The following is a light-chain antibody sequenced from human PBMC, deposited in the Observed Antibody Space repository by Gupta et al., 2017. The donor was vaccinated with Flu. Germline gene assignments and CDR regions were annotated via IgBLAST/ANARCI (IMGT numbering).Light chain of an antibody. J-gene: IGLJ1*01. CDR1: SSDVGGYNF. Sequence: QSALTQPASVSGSPGQSITISCTGTSSDVGGYNFVSWYQQHPGIAPKLMIYEVSNRPSGFSNRFSGSKSGNTASLTISGLQAEDESDYYCSSFSTSTTLFVFGTGTKVTVL. CDR2: EVS. V-gene: IGLV2-14*03. CDR3: SSFSTSTTLFV.